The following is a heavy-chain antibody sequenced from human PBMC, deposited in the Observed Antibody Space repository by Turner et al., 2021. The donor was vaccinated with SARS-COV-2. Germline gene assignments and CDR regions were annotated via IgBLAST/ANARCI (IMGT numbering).Heavy chain of an antibody. CDR3: ARGDGYFASGSPVDY. D-gene: IGHD3-10*01. V-gene: IGHV3-30*14. CDR1: GFTFSTYT. CDR2: MSYDGSST. J-gene: IGHJ4*02. Sequence: QVLLVDSGGGVVQPGMSLILSSSASGFTFSTYTMHWVRQAPGEGLEWVAHMSYDGSSTYYTDSVKGRFNVSRDNSKNTVYLKMNSLTEGDTAVYFCARGDGYFASGSPVDYWGQGTRVTVSS.